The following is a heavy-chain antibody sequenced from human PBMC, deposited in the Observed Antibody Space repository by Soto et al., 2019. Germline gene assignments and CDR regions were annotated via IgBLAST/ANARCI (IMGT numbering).Heavy chain of an antibody. CDR2: IRADNGDT. J-gene: IGHJ4*02. CDR1: GYNFTNYH. V-gene: IGHV1-18*01. Sequence: ASVKVSCKASGYNFTNYHINWVRQAPGQGFEWMGWIRADNGDTNYAQKFQDRVTMTSEISMRTAYMELRSLRFDDAAIYYCATSVGTWYGHWGQGTLVTVSS. D-gene: IGHD6-13*01. CDR3: ATSVGTWYGH.